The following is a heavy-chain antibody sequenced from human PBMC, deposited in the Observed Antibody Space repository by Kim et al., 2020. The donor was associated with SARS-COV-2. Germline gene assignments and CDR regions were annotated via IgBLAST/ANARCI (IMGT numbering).Heavy chain of an antibody. Sequence: ASVKVSCKTSGYTFTNFDIHWVRQAPGQGLEWMGWMNPNSGDTVYAQKFQGRVTMTRDISISAAYMDLSSLRSEDTAVYYCVRGSPLSGWFDWGQGTLVTVSS. CDR3: VRGSPLSGWFD. D-gene: IGHD6-19*01. CDR2: MNPNSGDT. CDR1: GYTFTNFD. J-gene: IGHJ4*02. V-gene: IGHV1-8*01.